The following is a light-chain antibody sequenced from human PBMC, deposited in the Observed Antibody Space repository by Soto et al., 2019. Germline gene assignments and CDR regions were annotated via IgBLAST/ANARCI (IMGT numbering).Light chain of an antibody. CDR2: AAS. Sequence: DIQLTPSPSSLSASLGDRVTITCGASQSISSYLNWYQQKPGKAPKLLIYAASGLQSGVPSRFSGSGSGKDFTLTISSLQPEDFATYYCQQSYSTPYTVGQGTKLEIK. V-gene: IGKV1-39*01. CDR3: QQSYSTPYT. CDR1: QSISSY. J-gene: IGKJ2*01.